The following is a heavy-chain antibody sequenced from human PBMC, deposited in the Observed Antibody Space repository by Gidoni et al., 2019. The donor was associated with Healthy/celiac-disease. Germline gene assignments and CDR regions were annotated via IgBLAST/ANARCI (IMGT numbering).Heavy chain of an antibody. J-gene: IGHJ5*02. V-gene: IGHV1-2*04. CDR2: INPNSGGK. CDR1: GYTFTGYY. D-gene: IGHD3-10*01. Sequence: QVQLVQSGAEVKKPGASVTVSCKASGYTFTGYYMHWVRQAPGQGLEWMGWINPNSGGKNYAQKFQGWVTMTRDTSISTAYMELSRLRSDDTAVYYCAREGYYGSGSYNNWFDPWGQGTLVTVSS. CDR3: AREGYYGSGSYNNWFDP.